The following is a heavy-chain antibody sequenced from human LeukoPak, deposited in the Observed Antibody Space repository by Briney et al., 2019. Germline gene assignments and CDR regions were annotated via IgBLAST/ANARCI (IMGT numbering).Heavy chain of an antibody. CDR3: ASWGPAAYCSNGSCS. Sequence: GGSLRLSCAASGLTFSSYWMTWVRQAPGKGLEWVANIKQDGSEKYYVDSVKGRFTISRDNAKNSLYLQMNSLRVEDTAVYYCASWGPAAYCSNGSCSWGQGTLVTVSS. D-gene: IGHD2-15*01. CDR2: IKQDGSEK. V-gene: IGHV3-7*01. CDR1: GLTFSSYW. J-gene: IGHJ5*02.